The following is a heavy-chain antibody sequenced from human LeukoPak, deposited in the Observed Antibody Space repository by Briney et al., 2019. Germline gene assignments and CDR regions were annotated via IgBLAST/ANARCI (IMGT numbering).Heavy chain of an antibody. CDR3: ARDSGCSGGSCPYGLGYYYMDV. J-gene: IGHJ6*03. CDR1: GYTFTGYY. Sequence: ASVKVSCKASGYTFTGYYMHWMRQAPGQGLEWMGWINPNSGGTNYGQKFQGRVTMTRDTSISTAYMELRSLRSDDTAVYYCARDSGCSGGSCPYGLGYYYMDVWGKGTTVTVSS. D-gene: IGHD2-15*01. CDR2: INPNSGGT. V-gene: IGHV1-2*02.